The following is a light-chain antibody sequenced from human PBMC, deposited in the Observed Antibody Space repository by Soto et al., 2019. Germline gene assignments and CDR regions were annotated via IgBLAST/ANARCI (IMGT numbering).Light chain of an antibody. CDR1: SSNIGAGYD. J-gene: IGLJ2*01. V-gene: IGLV1-40*01. Sequence: QSVLTQPPSVSGAPGQRVTISCTGCSSNIGAGYDVHWYQQLPGTAPKLLIYGNSNRPSGVPDRFSGSKSGTSASLAITGLQAEYEADYYCQSYDSSLSGRGVVFGGGTKLTVL. CDR3: QSYDSSLSGRGVV. CDR2: GNS.